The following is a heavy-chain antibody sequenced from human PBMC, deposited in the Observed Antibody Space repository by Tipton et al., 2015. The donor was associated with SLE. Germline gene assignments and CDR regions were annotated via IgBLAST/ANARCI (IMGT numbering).Heavy chain of an antibody. CDR3: AREGGYSSSSDAFDI. CDR1: GGSISSGGYY. CDR2: IYYSGST. V-gene: IGHV4-31*02. D-gene: IGHD6-6*01. Sequence: LRLSCTVSGGSISSGGYYWSWIRQHPGKGLEWIGYIYYSGSTYYNPSLKSRVTISVDTSKNQFSLKLSSVTAADTAVYYCAREGGYSSSSDAFDIWGQGTMATVSS. J-gene: IGHJ3*02.